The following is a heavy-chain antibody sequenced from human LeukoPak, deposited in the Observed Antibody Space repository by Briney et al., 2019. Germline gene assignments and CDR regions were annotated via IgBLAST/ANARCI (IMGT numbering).Heavy chain of an antibody. CDR2: IIPIFGTA. CDR3: ASGPPYSSGWYATDAFDI. CDR1: GGTFSSYA. D-gene: IGHD6-19*01. V-gene: IGHV1-69*01. J-gene: IGHJ3*02. Sequence: ASVKVSCKASGGTFSSYAISWVRQAPGQGLEWMGGIIPIFGTANYAQKFQGRVTITADESTSTAYMELSSLRPEDTAVYYCASGPPYSSGWYATDAFDIWGQGTMVTVSS.